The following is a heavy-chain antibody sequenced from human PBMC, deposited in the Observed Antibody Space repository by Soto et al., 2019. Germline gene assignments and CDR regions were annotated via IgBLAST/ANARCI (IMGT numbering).Heavy chain of an antibody. V-gene: IGHV1-18*01. CDR3: ARGLVSSRAARGAFDI. CDR1: GYTFTSYG. D-gene: IGHD6-6*01. Sequence: ASVKVSCKASGYTFTSYGISWVRQAPGQGLEWMGWISAYNGNTNYAQKLQGLVTMTTDTSTSTAHMELRRLRSDDTAVYYCARGLVSSRAARGAFDIWGQGTMVTVSS. J-gene: IGHJ3*02. CDR2: ISAYNGNT.